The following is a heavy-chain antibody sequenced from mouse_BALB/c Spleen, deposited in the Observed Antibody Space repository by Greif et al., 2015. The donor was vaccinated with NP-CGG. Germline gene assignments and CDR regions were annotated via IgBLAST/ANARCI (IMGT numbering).Heavy chain of an antibody. J-gene: IGHJ3*01. CDR3: ARRVLYAPFAY. D-gene: IGHD2-12*01. V-gene: IGHV1S81*02. CDR2: INPSNGRT. Sequence: QVQLQQSGAELVKPGASVKLSCKASGYTFTSYWMHWVKQRPGQGLEWIGEINPSNGRTNYNEKFKSKASLTVDKSSSTAYVQLSSLTSEDSAVYYCARRVLYAPFAYWGQGTLVTVSA. CDR1: GYTFTSYW.